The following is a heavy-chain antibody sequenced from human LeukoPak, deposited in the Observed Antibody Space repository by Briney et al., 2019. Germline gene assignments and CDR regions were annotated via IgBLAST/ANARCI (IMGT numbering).Heavy chain of an antibody. CDR1: GGSISSNNW. D-gene: IGHD3-10*01. J-gene: IGHJ3*01. CDR2: SYHSGNS. CDR3: ARGFYGSGSYSSPGFHAFDV. Sequence: PSETLSLTRAVSGGSISSNNWWSWVRQPPGKGLEWSGESYHSGNSDYNPSLESRVTMSVDKSKNQFSLKLTSVTAADTAVYYCARGFYGSGSYSSPGFHAFDVWGQGTMVTVSS. V-gene: IGHV4-4*02.